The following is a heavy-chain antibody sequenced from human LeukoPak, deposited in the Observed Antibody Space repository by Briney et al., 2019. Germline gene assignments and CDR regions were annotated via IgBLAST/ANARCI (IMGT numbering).Heavy chain of an antibody. D-gene: IGHD3-16*02. CDR2: NYTSGSP. CDR1: GGSISSSRYH. Sequence: SETLSRTCTVSGGSISSSRYHWRWIRRPAGKGLERIRRNYTSGSPNCNPSLKSRVTMSVDASKNQFSLHLRPGTADHTALFFCAREIVRGVIAETPIDYWGKGTLVTVSS. J-gene: IGHJ4*02. V-gene: IGHV4-61*02. CDR3: AREIVRGVIAETPIDY.